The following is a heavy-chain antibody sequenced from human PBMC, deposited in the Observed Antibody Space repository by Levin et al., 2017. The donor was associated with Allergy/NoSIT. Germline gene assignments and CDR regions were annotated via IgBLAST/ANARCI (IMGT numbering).Heavy chain of an antibody. J-gene: IGHJ4*02. D-gene: IGHD3-10*01. CDR3: ARHTALLWFEELVFDS. V-gene: IGHV4-39*01. CDR2: IYYSGTT. CDR1: GGSFITSSYF. Sequence: GSLRLSCTVSGGSFITSSYFWAWIRQPPGRGLEWLGSIYYSGTTYYNPSLKSRLTISIDTSTNQFSLKLRSVTAADTAVYYCARHTALLWFEELVFDSWGQGNLVAVSS.